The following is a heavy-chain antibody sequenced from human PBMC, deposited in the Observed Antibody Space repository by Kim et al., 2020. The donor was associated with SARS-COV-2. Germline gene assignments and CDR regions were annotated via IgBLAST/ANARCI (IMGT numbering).Heavy chain of an antibody. CDR3: ARPRRDYYDSSGYSRGYGMDV. CDR2: IYYSGST. V-gene: IGHV4-39*01. Sequence: SETLSLTCTVSGGSISSSSYYWGWIRQPPGKGLEWIGSIYYSGSTYYNPSLKSRVTISVDTSKNQFSLKLSSVTAADTAVYYCARPRRDYYDSSGYSRGYGMDVWGQGTSVTVSS. CDR1: GGSISSSSYY. J-gene: IGHJ6*02. D-gene: IGHD3-22*01.